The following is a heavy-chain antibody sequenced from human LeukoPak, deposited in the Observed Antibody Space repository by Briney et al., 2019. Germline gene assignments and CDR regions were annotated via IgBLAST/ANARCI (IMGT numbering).Heavy chain of an antibody. J-gene: IGHJ6*03. V-gene: IGHV4-4*07. Sequence: SETLSLTCTVSGGSISSYYWNWIRQAAGKGLEWIGRMYIGGRTTYNPSLKSRVTISLETTENQFSLRLRSVTAADTAVYYCAREGIAVADTYYYYYMDVWGKGTWVTVSS. D-gene: IGHD6-19*01. CDR2: MYIGGRT. CDR3: AREGIAVADTYYYYYMDV. CDR1: GGSISSYY.